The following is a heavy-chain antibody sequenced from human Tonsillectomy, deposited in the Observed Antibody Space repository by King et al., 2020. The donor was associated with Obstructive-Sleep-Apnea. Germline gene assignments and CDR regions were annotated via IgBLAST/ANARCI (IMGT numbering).Heavy chain of an antibody. D-gene: IGHD3-22*01. CDR1: GFSLSTSGVG. CDR2: IYWDDDK. J-gene: IGHJ3*02. CDR3: AHRRSVTMIVVALDAFDI. Sequence: TLKESGPTLVKPTQTLTLTCTFSGFSLSTSGVGVGWIRQPPGKALEWLALIYWDDDKRYSPSLKSRLTITKDTSKNQVFLTMTNMDPVDTATYYCAHRRSVTMIVVALDAFDIWGQGTMVTVSS. V-gene: IGHV2-5*02.